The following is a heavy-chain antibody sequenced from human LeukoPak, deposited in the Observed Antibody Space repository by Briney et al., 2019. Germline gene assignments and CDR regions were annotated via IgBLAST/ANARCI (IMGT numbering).Heavy chain of an antibody. V-gene: IGHV4-34*01. CDR1: GFTFSSYA. D-gene: IGHD2-15*01. J-gene: IGHJ6*03. CDR3: ATGLRGYCSGGSCYRLYYYYYMDV. CDR2: INHSGST. Sequence: GSLRLSCAASGFTFSSYAMSWVRQPPGKGLEWIGEINHSGSTNYNPSLKSRVTISVDTSKNQFSLKLSSVTAADTAVYYCATGLRGYCSGGSCYRLYYYYYMDVWGKGTTVTVSS.